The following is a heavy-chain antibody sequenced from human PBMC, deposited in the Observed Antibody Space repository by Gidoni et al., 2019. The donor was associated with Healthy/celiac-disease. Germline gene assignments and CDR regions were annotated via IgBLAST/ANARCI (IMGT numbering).Heavy chain of an antibody. Sequence: EVQLVESGGGLVKPGRSLRLSCTASGFTFGDYAMSWFRQAPGKGLEWVGFIRSKAYGGTTEYAASVKGRFTISRDDSKNIAYLQMNSLKTEDTAVYYCTRDLSYYYDSSGYSYYFDYWGQGTLVTVSS. D-gene: IGHD3-22*01. CDR3: TRDLSYYYDSSGYSYYFDY. V-gene: IGHV3-49*05. CDR1: GFTFGDYA. J-gene: IGHJ4*02. CDR2: IRSKAYGGTT.